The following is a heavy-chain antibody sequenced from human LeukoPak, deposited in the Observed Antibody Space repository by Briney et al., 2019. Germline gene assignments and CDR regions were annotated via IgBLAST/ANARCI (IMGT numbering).Heavy chain of an antibody. CDR2: ISGSGGST. CDR3: AKRYPISSSPAHLDY. J-gene: IGHJ4*02. D-gene: IGHD3-16*02. CDR1: GFTFSSYA. Sequence: GGSLRLSCAASGFTFSSYAMSWVRQAPGKGLEWVSAISGSGGSTYYADSVKGRFTISRDNSRNTLYLQMNSLRAEDTAVYYCAKRYPISSSPAHLDYWGQGTLVTVSS. V-gene: IGHV3-23*01.